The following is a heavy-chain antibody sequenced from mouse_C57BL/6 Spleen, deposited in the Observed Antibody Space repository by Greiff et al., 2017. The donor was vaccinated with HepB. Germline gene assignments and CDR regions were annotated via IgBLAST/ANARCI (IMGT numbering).Heavy chain of an antibody. J-gene: IGHJ4*01. CDR3: ARNDGYYSYAMDY. D-gene: IGHD2-3*01. CDR2: IWTGGGT. V-gene: IGHV2-9-1*01. Sequence: VQGVESGPGLVAPSQSLSITCTVSGFSLTSYAISWVRQPPGKGLEWLGVIWTGGGTNYNSVLKSRLSISKDNSKSQVFLKMNSLQTDDTARYYCARNDGYYSYAMDYWGQGTSVTVSS. CDR1: GFSLTSYA.